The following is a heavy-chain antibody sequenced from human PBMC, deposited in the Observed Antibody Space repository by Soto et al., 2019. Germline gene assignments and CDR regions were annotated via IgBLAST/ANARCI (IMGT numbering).Heavy chain of an antibody. V-gene: IGHV4-34*01. CDR3: ARVNRGDSLTTFSLRGLDV. CDR1: GGSFSGYY. J-gene: IGHJ6*02. D-gene: IGHD2-21*02. CDR2: INDSGIT. Sequence: PSETLSLTCSVYGGSFSGYYWSWIRQPPGKGLEWIGEINDSGITNYNPSLKSRVTMSVDTSKNQLSLKLNSVTAADTAVYYCARVNRGDSLTTFSLRGLDVWGQGTTVTVSS.